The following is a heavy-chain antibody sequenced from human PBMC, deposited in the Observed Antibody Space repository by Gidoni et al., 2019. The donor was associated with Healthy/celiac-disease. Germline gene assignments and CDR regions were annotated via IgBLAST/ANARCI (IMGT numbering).Heavy chain of an antibody. J-gene: IGHJ4*02. D-gene: IGHD6-13*01. Sequence: QLQLQESGPGLVKPSETLSLTCTVAGGAISSSSYYWGWIRQPPGKGLEWIGSIYYSGSTYYNPSLKSRVTISVDTSKNQFSLKLSSVTAADTAVYYCARQSIAAAGDFDYWGQGTLVTVSS. CDR2: IYYSGST. V-gene: IGHV4-39*01. CDR3: ARQSIAAAGDFDY. CDR1: GGAISSSSYY.